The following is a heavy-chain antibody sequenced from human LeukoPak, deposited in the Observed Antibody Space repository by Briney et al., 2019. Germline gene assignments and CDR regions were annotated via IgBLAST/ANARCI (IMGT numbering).Heavy chain of an antibody. CDR2: ISSSSSYI. CDR3: ASAGATDYYYYVDV. J-gene: IGHJ6*03. D-gene: IGHD1-26*01. Sequence: SGGSLRLSCAASGFTFSSYSMNWVRQAPGKGLEWVSSISSSSSYIYYADSVKGRFTISRDNAKNSLYLQMNSLRAEDTAVYYCASAGATDYYYYVDVWGKGTTVTVSS. CDR1: GFTFSSYS. V-gene: IGHV3-21*01.